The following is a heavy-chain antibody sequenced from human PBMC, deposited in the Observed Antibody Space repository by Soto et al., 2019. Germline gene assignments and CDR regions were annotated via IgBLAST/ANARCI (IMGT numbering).Heavy chain of an antibody. D-gene: IGHD1-1*01. CDR3: ASWPLERYYYYYGMDV. CDR2: ISYDGSNK. Sequence: GGSLRLSCAASGFTFSSYAMHWVRQAPGKGLEWVAVISYDGSNKYYADSVKGRFTISRDNSKNTLYLQMNSLRAEDTAVYYCASWPLERYYYYYGMDVWGQGTTVTVSS. CDR1: GFTFSSYA. J-gene: IGHJ6*02. V-gene: IGHV3-30-3*01.